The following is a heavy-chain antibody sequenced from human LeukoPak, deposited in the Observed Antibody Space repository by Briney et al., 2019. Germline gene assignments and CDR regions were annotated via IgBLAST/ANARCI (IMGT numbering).Heavy chain of an antibody. CDR2: ISYDGSNK. V-gene: IGHV3-30-3*01. CDR1: GFTFSSYA. J-gene: IGHJ4*02. CDR3: ARDGRWGENYDILTGYDY. Sequence: GGSLRLSCAASGFTFSSYAMHWVRQAPGKGLEWVAVISYDGSNKYYADSVKGRFTISRDNSKNTLYLQMNSLRAEDTAVYYCARDGRWGENYDILTGYDYWGQGTLVTVSS. D-gene: IGHD3-9*01.